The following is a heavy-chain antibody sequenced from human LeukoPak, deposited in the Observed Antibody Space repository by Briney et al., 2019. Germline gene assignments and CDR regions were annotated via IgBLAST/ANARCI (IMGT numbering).Heavy chain of an antibody. J-gene: IGHJ4*02. Sequence: ASVRVSCKASGYTLSGYYIHWVRQAPGQGLEWLGWINPNSGETNYAQRFQGGVTLTRDTSISTFYMDVSRLRSDDTAVYFFARYNWNDVVSALDYWGQGTLVTVSS. D-gene: IGHD1-1*01. CDR1: GYTLSGYY. CDR3: ARYNWNDVVSALDY. V-gene: IGHV1-2*02. CDR2: INPNSGET.